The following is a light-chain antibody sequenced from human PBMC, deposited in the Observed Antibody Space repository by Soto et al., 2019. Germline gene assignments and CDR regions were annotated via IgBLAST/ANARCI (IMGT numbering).Light chain of an antibody. CDR3: RETYSVPPCT. Sequence: DIQMTQSPSSLSASVGDRVTITCRASQSIGTYLTWYQQIPGKAPKLLIYAASSLQSGVPSRFSGGGSGTDFTPPISTLQPADSASYYCRETYSVPPCTFGQGTKVEI. CDR2: AAS. V-gene: IGKV1-39*01. CDR1: QSIGTY. J-gene: IGKJ2*02.